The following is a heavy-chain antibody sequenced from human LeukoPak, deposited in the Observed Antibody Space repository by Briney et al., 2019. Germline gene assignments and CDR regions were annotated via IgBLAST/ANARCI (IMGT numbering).Heavy chain of an antibody. V-gene: IGHV4-38-2*02. Sequence: SETLSLTCSVSGYSISSGYYWGWIRQPPGKGLEWIGNISHSGSTYYNPSLKSRVTISVDTSKNQFSLKLSSVTAADTAVYYCARDEAPEGYYYYYGMDVWGQGTTVTVSS. J-gene: IGHJ6*02. CDR1: GYSISSGYY. CDR2: ISHSGST. CDR3: ARDEAPEGYYYYYGMDV.